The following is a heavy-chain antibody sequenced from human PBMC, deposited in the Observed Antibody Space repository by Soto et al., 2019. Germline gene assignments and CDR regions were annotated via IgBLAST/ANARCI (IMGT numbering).Heavy chain of an antibody. CDR2: INHSGST. J-gene: IGHJ6*02. D-gene: IGHD3-10*01. V-gene: IGHV4-34*01. Sequence: QVQLQQWGAGLLKPSETLSLTCAVYGGSFSGYYWSWIRQPPGKGLEWIGEINHSGSTNYNPSLKSRVTISVDTSKNRFSPKLSSVTAADTAVYYCARDSITMVRGVIAPHYYYGMDVWGQGTTVTVSS. CDR1: GGSFSGYY. CDR3: ARDSITMVRGVIAPHYYYGMDV.